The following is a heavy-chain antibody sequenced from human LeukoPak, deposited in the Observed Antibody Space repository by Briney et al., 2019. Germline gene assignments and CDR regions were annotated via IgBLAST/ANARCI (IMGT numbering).Heavy chain of an antibody. CDR3: ARDRPGGFFDY. D-gene: IGHD6-25*01. CDR2: INLNGGEK. CDR1: GFTFSTYW. Sequence: GGSLRLSCVASGFTFSTYWMSWVRQAPGKGLEWVANINLNGGEKYYADSVKGRFTISRDNAKNSVSLQMNSLRADDTAVYYCARDRPGGFFDYWGQGILVVVSS. J-gene: IGHJ4*02. V-gene: IGHV3-7*04.